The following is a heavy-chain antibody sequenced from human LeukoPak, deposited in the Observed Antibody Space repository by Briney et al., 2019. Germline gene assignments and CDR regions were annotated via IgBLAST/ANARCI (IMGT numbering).Heavy chain of an antibody. J-gene: IGHJ6*02. V-gene: IGHV3-23*01. CDR1: GFTFSSYA. CDR3: AKDPPRDGYNGYYYYYGMDV. Sequence: PGGSLRLSCAASGFTFSSYAMSWVRQAPGKGLEWVSAISGSGGSTYYADSVKGRFTISRDNSKNTLYLQMNSLRAEDTAVYYCAKDPPRDGYNGYYYYYGMDVWGQGTTVTVSS. CDR2: ISGSGGST. D-gene: IGHD5-24*01.